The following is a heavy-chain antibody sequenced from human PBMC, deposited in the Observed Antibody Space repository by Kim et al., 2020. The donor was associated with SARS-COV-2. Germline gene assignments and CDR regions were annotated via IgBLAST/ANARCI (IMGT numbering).Heavy chain of an antibody. CDR3: AKDGTITMVRGVPGLYFQH. CDR2: ISGSGGVT. V-gene: IGHV3-23*01. Sequence: GGSLRLSCAASGFIFSSFAMSWVRQAPGKGLEWVSAISGSGGVTYYADSVKGRFTISRDNSKNTLYLQMNSLRAEDTAVYYCAKDGTITMVRGVPGLYFQHWGQGTLVTVSS. J-gene: IGHJ1*01. CDR1: GFIFSSFA. D-gene: IGHD3-10*01.